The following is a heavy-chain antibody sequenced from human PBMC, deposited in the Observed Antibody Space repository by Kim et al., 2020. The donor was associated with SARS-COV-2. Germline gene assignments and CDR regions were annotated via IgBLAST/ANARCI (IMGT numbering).Heavy chain of an antibody. V-gene: IGHV3-23*01. CDR3: GKRGGDGYDAINR. Sequence: GGSLRLSCAASGFTFNNYAMTWVRQAPGKGLEWVSGISGSGRSTYYVDSVKGRFTVSRDKSKSTMFLQMNSLRVEDTAVYYCGKRGGDGYDAINRWGQGTLVTVSS. D-gene: IGHD2-21*01. CDR1: GFTFNNYA. J-gene: IGHJ5*02. CDR2: ISGSGRST.